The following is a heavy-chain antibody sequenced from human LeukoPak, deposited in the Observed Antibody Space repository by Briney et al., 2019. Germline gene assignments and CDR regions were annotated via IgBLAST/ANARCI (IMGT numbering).Heavy chain of an antibody. CDR3: ARENSGYFDWLPPLDY. CDR2: ISSSSSYI. Sequence: PGGSLRLSCAASGFTFSSYSMNWVRQAPGKGLEWVSSISSSSSYIYYADSVKGRFTISRDNAKNSLYLQMNSLRAEDTAVYYCARENSGYFDWLPPLDYWGQGTLVTVSS. J-gene: IGHJ4*02. D-gene: IGHD3-9*01. V-gene: IGHV3-21*01. CDR1: GFTFSSYS.